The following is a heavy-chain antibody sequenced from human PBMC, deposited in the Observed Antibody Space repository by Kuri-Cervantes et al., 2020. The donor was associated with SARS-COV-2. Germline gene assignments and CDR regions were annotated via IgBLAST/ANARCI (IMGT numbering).Heavy chain of an antibody. V-gene: IGHV3-21*01. D-gene: IGHD2-2*01. CDR3: ARDRWVAGYCSSTSCYFMDV. Sequence: GGSLRLSCAGSGSSLDNYAMHWVRQAPGEGLEWVLSITRSSVYISYADSLKGRFTISRDNAKNTLYLQMNSLRAEDTAVYYCARDRWVAGYCSSTSCYFMDVWGKGTTVTVSS. CDR1: GSSLDNYA. CDR2: ITRSSVYI. J-gene: IGHJ6*03.